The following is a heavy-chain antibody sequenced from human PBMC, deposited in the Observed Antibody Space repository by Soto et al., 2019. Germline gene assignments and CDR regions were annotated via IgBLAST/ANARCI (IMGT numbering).Heavy chain of an antibody. CDR1: GGSISSSSYY. Sequence: SETLSLTCTVSGGSISSSSYYWGWIRQPPGKGLEWIGSIYYSGSTYYNPSLKSRVTISVDTSKNQFSLKLSSVTAADTAVYYCARHSYDSSGYYYFDYWGQGTLVTVSS. D-gene: IGHD3-22*01. J-gene: IGHJ4*02. V-gene: IGHV4-39*01. CDR3: ARHSYDSSGYYYFDY. CDR2: IYYSGST.